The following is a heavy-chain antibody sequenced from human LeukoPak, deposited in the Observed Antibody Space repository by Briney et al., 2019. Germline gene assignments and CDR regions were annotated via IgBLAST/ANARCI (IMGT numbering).Heavy chain of an antibody. CDR3: TRVGYIDEGIDY. V-gene: IGHV3-7*04. J-gene: IGHJ4*02. Sequence: GGSLRLSCVASGLPFSSYWMTWVRQAPGKGLESVAHIEQDGSKKSYVDSVKGRFTISRDNAKNSLYLQMNSLRAEDTAIYYCTRVGYIDEGIDYWGQGTLVTISS. D-gene: IGHD5-24*01. CDR1: GLPFSSYW. CDR2: IEQDGSKK.